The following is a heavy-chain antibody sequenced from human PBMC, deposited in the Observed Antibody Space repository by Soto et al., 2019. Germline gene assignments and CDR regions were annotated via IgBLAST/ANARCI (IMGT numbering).Heavy chain of an antibody. V-gene: IGHV3-23*01. D-gene: IGHD3-3*01. J-gene: IGHJ4*02. CDR3: ARRSENFYYFDH. CDR2: IDGGGGGT. CDR1: GFTFNNYV. Sequence: GGSLRLSCAASGFTFNNYVMRWVRQAPGEGLEWVSAIDGGGGGTYYADSVKGRFTISRDNSKRTLFLQMNSLRAEDTAIYYCARRSENFYYFDHWGKGSLVTVSS.